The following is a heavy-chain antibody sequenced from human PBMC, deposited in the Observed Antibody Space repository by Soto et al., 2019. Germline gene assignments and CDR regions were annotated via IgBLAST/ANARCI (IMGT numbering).Heavy chain of an antibody. V-gene: IGHV2-5*01. CDR1: GFSLSTSGVG. CDR2: IYWSGDE. Sequence: QGTLKESGPTLVKPTQTLTLTCSFSGFSLSTSGVGVGWIRQSPGKALEWLALIYWSGDEHYRPSLKSRLSIIKEPSKKPRVLIMTDMDPVDTATYYCARGLATLPVFAFDIWGQGTMVTVSS. J-gene: IGHJ3*02. D-gene: IGHD6-6*01. CDR3: ARGLATLPVFAFDI.